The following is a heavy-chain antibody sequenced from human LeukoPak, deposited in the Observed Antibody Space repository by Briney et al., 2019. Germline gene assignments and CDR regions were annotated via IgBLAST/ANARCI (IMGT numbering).Heavy chain of an antibody. V-gene: IGHV4-39*01. J-gene: IGHJ5*02. CDR3: ARHLPVYYYDSSGYYYDWFDP. CDR1: GGSISSSSYY. D-gene: IGHD3-22*01. CDR2: IYYSGST. Sequence: PSETLSLTCTVSGGSISSSSYYWGWIRQPPGKGLEWIGSIYYSGSTYYNPSLKSRVTISVDTSKNQFSLKLSSVTAADTAVYYCARHLPVYYYDSSGYYYDWFDPWGQGTLVTVSS.